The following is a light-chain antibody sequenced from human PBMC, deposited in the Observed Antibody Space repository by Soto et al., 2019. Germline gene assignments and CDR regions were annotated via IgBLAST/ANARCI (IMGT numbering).Light chain of an antibody. CDR1: SSDVGGYNY. Sequence: QSVLTQPRSVSGSPGQSVTMSCTGTSSDVGGYNYVSWYQQHPGKAPKLMIFDVSKRPSGVPDRFSGSKSANTASLTISGLQAEDEADYYCCSYAGSYTYVFGTGTRSPS. V-gene: IGLV2-11*01. CDR3: CSYAGSYTYV. CDR2: DVS. J-gene: IGLJ1*01.